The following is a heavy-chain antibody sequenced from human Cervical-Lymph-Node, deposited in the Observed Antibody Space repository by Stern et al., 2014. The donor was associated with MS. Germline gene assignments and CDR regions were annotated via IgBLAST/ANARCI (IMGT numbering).Heavy chain of an antibody. CDR2: IRQDGYDK. CDR3: ARDRRAFLDY. Sequence: EVQLVESGGGLVQPGGSLRLSCVASGGSFGTSWMSWGRQPPGRGLEWLANIRQDGYDKFYVDSVKGRFTISRDNARNSLYLQMNSLTVADTAVYYCARDRRAFLDYWGQGTHVAVSS. J-gene: IGHJ4*02. D-gene: IGHD2/OR15-2a*01. V-gene: IGHV3-7*01. CDR1: GGSFGTSW.